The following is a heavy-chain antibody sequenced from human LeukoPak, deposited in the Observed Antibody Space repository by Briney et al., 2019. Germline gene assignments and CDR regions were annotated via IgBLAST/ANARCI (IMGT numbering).Heavy chain of an antibody. CDR3: ASAQTYDYYDSSGYAFDI. Sequence: PGGSLRLSCAASGFTFGIYAMSWVRQAPGKGLEWVSAISGSGGSTYYADSVKGRFTISRDNSKNTLYLQMNSLRAEDTAVYYCASAQTYDYYDSSGYAFDIWGQGTMVTVSS. D-gene: IGHD3-22*01. CDR2: ISGSGGST. J-gene: IGHJ3*02. CDR1: GFTFGIYA. V-gene: IGHV3-23*01.